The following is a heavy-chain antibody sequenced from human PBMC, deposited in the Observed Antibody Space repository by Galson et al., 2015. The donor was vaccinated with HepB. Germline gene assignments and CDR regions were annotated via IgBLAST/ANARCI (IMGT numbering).Heavy chain of an antibody. CDR3: ARYFEF. CDR2: IYYSGST. CDR1: GGSFSSSNVY. J-gene: IGHJ2*01. Sequence: ETLSLTCSVSGGSFSSSNVYWSWIRQPPGKRPEWIGSIYYSGSTMYNPSLKSRVTITVDTSKNQFSLKLSSVTAADTAVYLCARYFEFWSRGTLVTVST. V-gene: IGHV4-61*01.